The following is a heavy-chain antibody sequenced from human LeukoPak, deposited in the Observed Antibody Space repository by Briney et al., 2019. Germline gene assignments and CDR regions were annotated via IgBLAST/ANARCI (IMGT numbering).Heavy chain of an antibody. V-gene: IGHV3-23*01. D-gene: IGHD6-19*01. CDR2: ISDSGATT. J-gene: IGHJ2*01. CDR1: GFTFSTYA. CDR3: AKSMTLQWRGFFDL. Sequence: GGSLRLSCAASGFTFSTYAMSWVRQAPGKGLEWVSTISDSGATTSYAGSVRGRFTISRDTPKNPLYRQKTGLRADDTAIYYCAKSMTLQWRGFFDLWGRGTHVTVSS.